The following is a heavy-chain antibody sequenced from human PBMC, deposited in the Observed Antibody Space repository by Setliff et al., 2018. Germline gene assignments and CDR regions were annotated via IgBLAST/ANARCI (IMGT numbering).Heavy chain of an antibody. J-gene: IGHJ3*02. D-gene: IGHD3-22*01. Sequence: VASVKVSCKASGGTFSSYDISWVRQAPGQGLEWMGRIIPIFGTANYAQKFQGRVTITADKSTSTAYMELSRLRSDDTAVYYCARGKIRITMIVVPTGGAFDIWGQGTMVTVSS. CDR2: IIPIFGTA. CDR3: ARGKIRITMIVVPTGGAFDI. V-gene: IGHV1-69*06. CDR1: GGTFSSYD.